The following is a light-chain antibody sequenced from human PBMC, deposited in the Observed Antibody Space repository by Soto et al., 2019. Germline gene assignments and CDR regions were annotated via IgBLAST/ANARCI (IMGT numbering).Light chain of an antibody. CDR1: QSVSSY. V-gene: IGKV3-11*01. J-gene: IGKJ1*01. Sequence: EIVLTQSPATLSLSPGERATLSCRASQSVSSYLAWYQQKPGQAPRLLIYDASNRATGIPARFSGSGSGTDFTLPISSLEAEDFAVYYCQQRSKWPTFGQGTKV. CDR3: QQRSKWPT. CDR2: DAS.